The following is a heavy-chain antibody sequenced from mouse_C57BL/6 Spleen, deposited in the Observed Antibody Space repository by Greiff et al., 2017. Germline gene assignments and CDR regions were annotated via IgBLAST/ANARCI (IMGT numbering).Heavy chain of an antibody. Sequence: QVQLQQPGAELVKPGASVKLSCKASGYTFTSYWMHWVKQRPGQGLEWIGMIHPNSGSTNYNEKCKSKATLTVDKSSSTAYRQLSSLTSTDSAVYYCARKDYGSSLDYWGQGTTLTVSS. V-gene: IGHV1-64*01. CDR3: ARKDYGSSLDY. J-gene: IGHJ2*01. CDR2: IHPNSGST. CDR1: GYTFTSYW. D-gene: IGHD1-1*01.